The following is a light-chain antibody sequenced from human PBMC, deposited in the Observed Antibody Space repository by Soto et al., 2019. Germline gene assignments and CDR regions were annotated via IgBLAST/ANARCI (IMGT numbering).Light chain of an antibody. J-gene: IGLJ1*01. CDR1: SSDVGTYDY. Sequence: QSALTQPASVSGSPGQSITISCTGTSSDVGTYDYVSWHQQHPGKAPKLINYDVNNRPSGVSSRFSGSKSGNTASLTISGLQAEDEADYYCCSFSTSGTHVFGTGTKLTVL. V-gene: IGLV2-14*01. CDR3: CSFSTSGTHV. CDR2: DVN.